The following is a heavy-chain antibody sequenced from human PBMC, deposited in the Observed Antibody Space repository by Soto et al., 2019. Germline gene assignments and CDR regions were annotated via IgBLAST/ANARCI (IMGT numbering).Heavy chain of an antibody. CDR2: TYQSGSA. J-gene: IGHJ6*02. V-gene: IGHV4-30-2*06. CDR1: GGSISSGGYS. Sequence: SETLSLTCTVSGGSISSGGYSWTWIRQSPGKGLEWLGYTYQSGSAYYNPSLKSRVTISVDRSKNQFSLNATSVTAADTAVYYCARDYYGMDVWGQGTTVTVSS. CDR3: ARDYYGMDV.